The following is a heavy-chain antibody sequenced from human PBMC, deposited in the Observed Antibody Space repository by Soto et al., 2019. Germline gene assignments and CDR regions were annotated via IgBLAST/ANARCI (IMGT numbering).Heavy chain of an antibody. Sequence: WETLSLTCSVYGGSFSGYYWSWIRQSPVKGLEWIGLVNLGGNTNYSPPLKSRATISIDVSKNQFSLSLTSLTAADSAVYFCARTMTKVITLGLGVWGQGTTVTVSS. CDR3: ARTMTKVITLGLGV. V-gene: IGHV4-34*01. D-gene: IGHD4-4*01. CDR2: VNLGGNT. J-gene: IGHJ6*02. CDR1: GGSFSGYY.